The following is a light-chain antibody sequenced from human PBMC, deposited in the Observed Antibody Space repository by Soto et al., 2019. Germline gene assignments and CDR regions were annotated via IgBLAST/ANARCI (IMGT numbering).Light chain of an antibody. J-gene: IGKJ1*01. V-gene: IGKV3-15*01. CDR1: QSVSSD. CDR2: GAS. CDR3: QQYKTWPTKMA. Sequence: VVTQSPATLSVFPGETATLSCRASQSVSSDLAWYQQRPGQAPRLLIYGASTRATGIPARFRGSGSGTEFRLTISSLQSEDFATYYCQQYKTWPTKMAFGRGTKVEIK.